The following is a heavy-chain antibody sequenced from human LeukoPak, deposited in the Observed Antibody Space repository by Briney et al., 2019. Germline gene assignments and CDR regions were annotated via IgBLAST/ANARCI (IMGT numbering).Heavy chain of an antibody. J-gene: IGHJ4*02. CDR2: ISYDGSNK. Sequence: GRSLRLSCAASGFTFSSYAMHWVRQAPGKGLEWVAVISYDGSNKYYADSVKGRFTISRDNSKNTLYLQMNSLRAEDTAIYYCAKDQGYSYGAYFDYWGQGILVTVSS. CDR1: GFTFSSYA. CDR3: AKDQGYSYGAYFDY. V-gene: IGHV3-30-3*01. D-gene: IGHD5-18*01.